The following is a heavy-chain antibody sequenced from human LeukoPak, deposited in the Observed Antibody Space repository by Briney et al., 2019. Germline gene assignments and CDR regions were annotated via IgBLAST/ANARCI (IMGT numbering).Heavy chain of an antibody. V-gene: IGHV3-21*01. Sequence: GGSLRLSCAASGFTFSIYSMNWVRQAPGKGREWVSSISSSSSYIFYADSVKGRFTISRDNAKNSLYLQMNSLRAEDTAVYYCARDRKGSIAAAGTRDYWGQGTLVTVSS. J-gene: IGHJ4*02. CDR1: GFTFSIYS. D-gene: IGHD6-13*01. CDR2: ISSSSSYI. CDR3: ARDRKGSIAAAGTRDY.